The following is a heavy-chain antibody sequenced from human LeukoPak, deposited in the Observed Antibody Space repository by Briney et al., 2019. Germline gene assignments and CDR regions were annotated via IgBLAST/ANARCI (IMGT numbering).Heavy chain of an antibody. J-gene: IGHJ3*01. D-gene: IGHD3-10*01. CDR3: ARGPDPVVRGPRRAFDL. Sequence: GGSLRLSCAASGFTFRTYAMHWVRQAPGKGLEWVAVVSYDGNIQDYTDSVKGRFFISRDDSKTTMYLQMNSLRVGDTALYFCARGPDPVVRGPRRAFDLWGQGTMVTVSS. V-gene: IGHV3-30-3*01. CDR2: VSYDGNIQ. CDR1: GFTFRTYA.